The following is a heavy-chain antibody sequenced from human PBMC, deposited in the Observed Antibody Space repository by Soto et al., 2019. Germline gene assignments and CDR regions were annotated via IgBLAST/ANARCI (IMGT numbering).Heavy chain of an antibody. D-gene: IGHD5-12*01. CDR1: GFTFSSYA. Sequence: PGGSLRLSCAASGFTFSSYAMSWVRQAPGKGLEWVSAISGSGGSTYYADSVKGRFTISRDNSKNTLYLQMNSLRAEDTAVYYCAPGYRSSRPITYYHYGMDVWGQGTTVTVYS. J-gene: IGHJ6*02. V-gene: IGHV3-23*01. CDR2: ISGSGGST. CDR3: APGYRSSRPITYYHYGMDV.